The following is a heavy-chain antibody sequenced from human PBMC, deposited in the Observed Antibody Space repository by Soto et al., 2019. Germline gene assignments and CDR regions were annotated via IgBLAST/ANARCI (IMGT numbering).Heavy chain of an antibody. V-gene: IGHV3-30*18. Sequence: GGSLRLSCAASGFTFSAYGMYWVRQAPGKGLEWVAVISNDGRNKYYADPVKGRFTISRDNSKNTLYLQMNSLIPEDTAVYYCAKGSSSVYYYYYGIDVWGQGTTVTVSS. CDR3: AKGSSSVYYYYYGIDV. CDR1: GFTFSAYG. D-gene: IGHD6-6*01. CDR2: ISNDGRNK. J-gene: IGHJ6*02.